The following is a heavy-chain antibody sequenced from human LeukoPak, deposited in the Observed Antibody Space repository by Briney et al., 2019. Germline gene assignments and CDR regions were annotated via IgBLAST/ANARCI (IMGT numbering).Heavy chain of an antibody. CDR3: ARVVVVVPAVRYFDY. Sequence: GGSLRLSCAASGFTVSSNYMSWVRQAPGKGLEWVSVIYSGGSTYYADSVKGRFTISRDNSKNTLYLQMNSLRAEDTAVYYCARVVVVVPAVRYFDYWGQGTLVTVSS. D-gene: IGHD2-2*01. CDR2: IYSGGST. J-gene: IGHJ4*02. V-gene: IGHV3-53*01. CDR1: GFTVSSNY.